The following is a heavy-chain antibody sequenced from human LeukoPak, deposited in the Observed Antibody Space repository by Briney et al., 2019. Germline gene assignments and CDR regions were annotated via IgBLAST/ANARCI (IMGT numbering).Heavy chain of an antibody. J-gene: IGHJ4*02. D-gene: IGHD5-12*01. Sequence: GGSLRLSCAASGYTFSSYAMNWVRQAPGEGLEWVSSISSSGSYTYYADSVKGRFTISRDNGKNSLYLQMNSLRAEDTAVYYCARDAGLSGYDYNYWGQGTLVTVSS. V-gene: IGHV3-21*01. CDR3: ARDAGLSGYDYNY. CDR2: ISSSGSYT. CDR1: GYTFSSYA.